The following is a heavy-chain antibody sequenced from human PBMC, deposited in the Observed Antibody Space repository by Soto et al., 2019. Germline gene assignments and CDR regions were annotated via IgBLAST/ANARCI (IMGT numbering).Heavy chain of an antibody. D-gene: IGHD2-15*01. V-gene: IGHV3-15*01. Sequence: EVQLVESGGGLVKPGGSLRLSCAASGFTFSKAWMSWVRQTPEKGLEWVGRVISKNDGGRTDYAAPVKGRFTISRDDSKNTLSLQMNSLKTEDTAVYYCATGTGRTDFDYWGQGTLVTVSS. CDR3: ATGTGRTDFDY. CDR1: GFTFSKAW. CDR2: VISKNDGGRT. J-gene: IGHJ4*02.